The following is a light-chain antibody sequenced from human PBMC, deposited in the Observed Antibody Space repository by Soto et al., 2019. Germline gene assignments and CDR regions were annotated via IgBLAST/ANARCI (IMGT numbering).Light chain of an antibody. CDR2: SAS. CDR1: QSVSSSY. V-gene: IGKV3-20*01. J-gene: IGKJ1*01. Sequence: EIVLTQSPGTLSLSPGERATLSCRASQSVSSSYLAWYQRRPGQAPRLLIYSASSRATGIPDRFSGSGSGTDFTLTISRLEPEDFAVYYCQQYGSSLWTFAQGTKVDIK. CDR3: QQYGSSLWT.